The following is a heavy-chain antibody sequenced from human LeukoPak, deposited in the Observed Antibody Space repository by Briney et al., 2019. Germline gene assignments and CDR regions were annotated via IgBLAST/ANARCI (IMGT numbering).Heavy chain of an antibody. V-gene: IGHV4-39*02. J-gene: IGHJ5*02. Sequence: PSETLSLTCTVSGGSISSSSYYWGWIRQPPGKGLEWIGSIYYSGSTYYNPSLKSRVTISVDTSKNQFSLKLSSVTATDTAVYYCARDDRDGYNYARWFDPWGQGTLITVSS. CDR3: ARDDRDGYNYARWFDP. CDR1: GGSISSSSYY. D-gene: IGHD5-24*01. CDR2: IYYSGST.